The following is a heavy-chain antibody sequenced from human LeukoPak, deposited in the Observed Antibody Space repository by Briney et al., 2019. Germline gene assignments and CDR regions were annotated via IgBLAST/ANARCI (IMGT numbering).Heavy chain of an antibody. Sequence: SETLSLTCTVSVDSINSGGSFWTWIRQHPGKGLEWIGYIDYSGSTYYNPSLKSRVTISVGTSKKRISLRLSSVTAADTAVYYCAREGGRHYEAFDIWGQGTMVTVTS. V-gene: IGHV4-31*03. D-gene: IGHD3-16*01. CDR1: VDSINSGGSF. CDR2: IDYSGST. CDR3: AREGGRHYEAFDI. J-gene: IGHJ3*02.